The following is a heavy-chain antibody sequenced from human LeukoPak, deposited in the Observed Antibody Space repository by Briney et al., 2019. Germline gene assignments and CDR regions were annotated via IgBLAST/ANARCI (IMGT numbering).Heavy chain of an antibody. CDR3: AREGYYGSGSYIFDP. V-gene: IGHV1-69*13. D-gene: IGHD3-10*01. CDR1: GGTFSSYA. Sequence: GASVKVSCKASGGTFSSYAISWVRQAPGQRLEWMGGIIPIFGTANYAQKFQGRVTITADESTSTAYMELSSLRSEDTAVYYCAREGYYGSGSYIFDPWGQGTLVTVSS. CDR2: IIPIFGTA. J-gene: IGHJ5*02.